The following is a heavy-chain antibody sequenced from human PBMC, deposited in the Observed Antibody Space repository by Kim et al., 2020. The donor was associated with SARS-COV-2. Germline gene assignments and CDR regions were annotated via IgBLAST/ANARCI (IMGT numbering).Heavy chain of an antibody. D-gene: IGHD3-10*01. V-gene: IGHV4-39*01. Sequence: SETLSLTCTVSGGSISSSSYYWGWIRQPPGKGLEWIGSIYYSGSTYYNPSLKSRVTISVDTSKNQFSLKLSSVTAADTAVYYCARQLWFGESKLFDYWG. CDR1: GGSISSSSYY. CDR3: ARQLWFGESKLFDY. J-gene: IGHJ4*01. CDR2: IYYSGST.